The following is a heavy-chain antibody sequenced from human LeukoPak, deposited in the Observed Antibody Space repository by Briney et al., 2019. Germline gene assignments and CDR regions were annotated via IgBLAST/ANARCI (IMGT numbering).Heavy chain of an antibody. CDR3: ARYPNIVAGNYFDY. D-gene: IGHD5-12*01. J-gene: IGHJ4*02. Sequence: PGGSLRLSCAASGFTFSSYWMSWVRQAPGKGLEWVANIKQDGSEKYYVDSVKGRFTIPRDNTKNSLYLQMNSLRAEDTAVYYCARYPNIVAGNYFDYWGQGTLVTVSS. CDR1: GFTFSSYW. V-gene: IGHV3-7*03. CDR2: IKQDGSEK.